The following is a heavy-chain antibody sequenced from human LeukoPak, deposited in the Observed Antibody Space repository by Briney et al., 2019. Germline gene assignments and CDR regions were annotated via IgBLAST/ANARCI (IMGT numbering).Heavy chain of an antibody. J-gene: IGHJ4*02. CDR2: IIPILGIA. CDR3: ARDRGTTNPSDY. V-gene: IGHV1-69*04. CDR1: GGTFSSYA. D-gene: IGHD1-7*01. Sequence: GASVKVSCKASGGTFSSYAISWVQQAPGQGLEWMGRIIPILGIANYAQKFQGRVTITADKSTSTAYMELSSLRSEDTAVYYCARDRGTTNPSDYWGQGTLVTVSS.